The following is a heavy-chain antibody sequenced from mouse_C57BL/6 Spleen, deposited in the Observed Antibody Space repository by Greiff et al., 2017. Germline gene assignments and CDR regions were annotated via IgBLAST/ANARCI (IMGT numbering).Heavy chain of an antibody. CDR2: IHPNSGST. CDR1: GYTFTSYW. D-gene: IGHD2-3*01. CDR3: ARCELSLYDGYYRAMDY. Sequence: QVQLQQPGAELVKPGASVKLSCKASGYTFTSYWMHWVKQRPGQGLEWIGMIHPNSGSTNYNEKFKSKATLTVDKSSSTAYMQLSSLTSEDSAVYYCARCELSLYDGYYRAMDYWGQGTSVTVSS. J-gene: IGHJ4*01. V-gene: IGHV1-64*01.